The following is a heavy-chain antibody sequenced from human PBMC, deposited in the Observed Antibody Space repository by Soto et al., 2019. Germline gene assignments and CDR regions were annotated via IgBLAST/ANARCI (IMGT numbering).Heavy chain of an antibody. Sequence: VQLVQSGAEMKKPGASVKVSCKASGYTFNSYGISWVRQAPGQGLEWLGWISAHNGNTNYAQKLQGRVTLTTDTSTSTAYMELRSLRSDDTAVYYCARGEPELYRNYYYGMDVWGQGTTVTVSS. CDR2: ISAHNGNT. CDR3: ARGEPELYRNYYYGMDV. V-gene: IGHV1-18*01. CDR1: GYTFNSYG. D-gene: IGHD1-26*01. J-gene: IGHJ6*02.